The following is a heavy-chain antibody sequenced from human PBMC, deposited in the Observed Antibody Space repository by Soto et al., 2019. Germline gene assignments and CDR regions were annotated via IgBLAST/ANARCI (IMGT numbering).Heavy chain of an antibody. CDR1: GGSFSGYY. J-gene: IGHJ6*02. D-gene: IGHD2-2*01. V-gene: IGHV4-34*01. CDR3: TRASSYYYGMDV. Sequence: SETLSLTCAVYGGSFSGYYWSWIRQPPGKGLEWIGEINHSGSTNYNPSLKSRVTISVDTSKNQFSLKLSSVTAADTAVYYCTRASSYYYGMDVWGQGTTVTVSS. CDR2: INHSGST.